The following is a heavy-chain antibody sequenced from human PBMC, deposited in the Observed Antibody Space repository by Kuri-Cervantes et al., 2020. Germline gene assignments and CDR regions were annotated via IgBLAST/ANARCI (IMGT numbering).Heavy chain of an antibody. D-gene: IGHD3-22*01. Sequence: SLKISCVASGFTFDDYAMHWVRQAPGRGLEWVSSISWNSGSKGYADSVKGRFTISRDNAKNSLYLQVNSLRAEDTALYYCAKPEGVVGYYGLVDFQHWGQGTLVTVSS. CDR1: GFTFDDYA. V-gene: IGHV3-9*01. CDR2: ISWNSGSK. J-gene: IGHJ1*01. CDR3: AKPEGVVGYYGLVDFQH.